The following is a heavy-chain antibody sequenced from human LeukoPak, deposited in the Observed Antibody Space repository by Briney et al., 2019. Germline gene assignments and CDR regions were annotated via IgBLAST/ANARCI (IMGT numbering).Heavy chain of an antibody. D-gene: IGHD3-16*01. Sequence: PGGSLRLSCVASGFTVSTNYMSWVRQAPGKGLEWVSVIYSGGSTYYADSVKGRFTISRDNSKNTLYLQMNSLRAEDTAVYYCAIDTGGVIDYWGQGTLVTVSS. J-gene: IGHJ4*02. V-gene: IGHV3-66*01. CDR1: GFTVSTNY. CDR2: IYSGGST. CDR3: AIDTGGVIDY.